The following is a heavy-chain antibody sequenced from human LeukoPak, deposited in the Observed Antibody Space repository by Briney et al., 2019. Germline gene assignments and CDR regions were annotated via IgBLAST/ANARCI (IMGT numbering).Heavy chain of an antibody. V-gene: IGHV3-23*01. CDR1: GFTLTSHA. D-gene: IGHD3-10*01. J-gene: IGHJ4*02. CDR3: AKDIGEQWHRWAFVY. CDR2: MTDSGDRT. Sequence: SGGSLRLSCAAAGFTLTSHAMSWVRQAPGKGLEWVSGMTDSGDRTYYADSVKGRFTISRDSSKNTLYLQMNSLRADDTAVYYCAKDIGEQWHRWAFVYWGQGTLITVSS.